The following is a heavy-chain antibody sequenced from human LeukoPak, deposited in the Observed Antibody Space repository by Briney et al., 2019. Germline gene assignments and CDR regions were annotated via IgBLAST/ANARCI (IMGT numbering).Heavy chain of an antibody. J-gene: IGHJ3*02. CDR2: IYPGDSDT. D-gene: IGHD3-22*01. CDR3: ARHGPHYYDSSGYYYEAFDI. Sequence: GESLKISCKGSGYSFTSYWIGWVRQVPGKGLEWMGIIYPGDSDTRYSPSFQGQVTISAEKSISTAYLQWSSLKASDTAMYYCARHGPHYYDSSGYYYEAFDIWGQGTMVTVSS. V-gene: IGHV5-51*01. CDR1: GYSFTSYW.